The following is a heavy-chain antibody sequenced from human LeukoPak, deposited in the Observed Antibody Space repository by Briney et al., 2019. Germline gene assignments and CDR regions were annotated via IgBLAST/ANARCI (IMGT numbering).Heavy chain of an antibody. CDR2: IYDSGST. CDR1: GGSISSYY. J-gene: IGHJ6*02. Sequence: SETLSLTCTVSGGSISSYYWSWIRQPPGKGLEWIGYIYDSGSTNYNPSLKSRVTISVDTSKNQFSLKLSSVTAADTAVYYCARVGGTDYYYYGMDVWGQGTTVTVSS. CDR3: ARVGGTDYYYYGMDV. V-gene: IGHV4-59*01. D-gene: IGHD1-1*01.